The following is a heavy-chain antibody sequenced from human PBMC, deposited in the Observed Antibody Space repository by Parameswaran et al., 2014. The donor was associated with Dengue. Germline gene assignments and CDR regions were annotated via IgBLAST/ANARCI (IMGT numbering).Heavy chain of an antibody. V-gene: IGHV4-39*07. J-gene: IGHJ5*02. Sequence: VRQMPGKGLEWIGSIYYSGSTYYNPSLKSRVTISVDTSKNQFSLKLSSVTAANTAVYYCARVVVTATNWFDPWGQGTLVTVSS. CDR3: ARVVVTATNWFDP. CDR2: IYYSGST. D-gene: IGHD2-21*02.